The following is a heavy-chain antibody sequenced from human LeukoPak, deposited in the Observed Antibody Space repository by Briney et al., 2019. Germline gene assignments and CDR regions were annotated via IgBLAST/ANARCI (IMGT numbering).Heavy chain of an antibody. D-gene: IGHD2-15*01. CDR1: GYTFTSYG. CDR3: ARDPRIVVVAATHWFDP. Sequence: ASVKVSCKASGYTFTSYGISWVRQAPGQGLEWMGWISAYNGNTNYAQKLQGRVTMTTDTSTSTAYMELRSLRSDDTAAYYYARDPRIVVVAATHWFDPWGQGTLVTVSS. CDR2: ISAYNGNT. J-gene: IGHJ5*02. V-gene: IGHV1-18*01.